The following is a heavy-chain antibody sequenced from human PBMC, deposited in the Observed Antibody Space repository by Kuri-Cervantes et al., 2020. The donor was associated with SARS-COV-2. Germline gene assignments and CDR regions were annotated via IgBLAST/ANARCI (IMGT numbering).Heavy chain of an antibody. J-gene: IGHJ5*02. D-gene: IGHD4-11*01. V-gene: IGHV3-21*01. CDR3: ARSFTVTDPFDP. CDR2: ISSSSSYI. Sequence: GGSLRLSCAASGFTFSSYSMNRVRQAPGKGLEWVSSISSSSSYIYYADSVKGRFTISRDNAKNSLYLQMNSLRAEDTAVYYCARSFTVTDPFDPWGQGTLVTVSS. CDR1: GFTFSSYS.